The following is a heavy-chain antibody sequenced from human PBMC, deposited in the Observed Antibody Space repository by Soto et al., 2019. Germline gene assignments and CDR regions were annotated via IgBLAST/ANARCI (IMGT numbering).Heavy chain of an antibody. Sequence: QVQLQESGPGLVKPSETLSLTCTVSGGSISSYYWSWIRQPPGKGLEWIGYIYYSGSTKYNPSLSSRVTISVDTSKTQFSVKRSSVTAADTAVYSCARQSCSSTSCYSWVSWFDPWGQGTLVTVSS. CDR2: IYYSGST. CDR1: GGSISSYY. D-gene: IGHD2-2*01. V-gene: IGHV4-59*08. CDR3: ARQSCSSTSCYSWVSWFDP. J-gene: IGHJ5*02.